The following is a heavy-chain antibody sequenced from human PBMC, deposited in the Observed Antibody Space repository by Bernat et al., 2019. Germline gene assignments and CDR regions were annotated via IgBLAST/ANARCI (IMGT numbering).Heavy chain of an antibody. CDR2: IYSGGST. V-gene: IGHV3-53*04. D-gene: IGHD6-19*01. CDR1: GFTFDDYA. J-gene: IGHJ3*02. CDR3: ATWTNIAVAGTGAFDI. Sequence: EVQLVESGGGVVQPGGSLRLSCAASGFTFDDYAMHWVRQAPGKGLEWVSVIYSGGSTYSADSVKARFTISRHNSKNTLYLQMNSLRAEDTAVYYCATWTNIAVAGTGAFDIWGQGTMVTVSS.